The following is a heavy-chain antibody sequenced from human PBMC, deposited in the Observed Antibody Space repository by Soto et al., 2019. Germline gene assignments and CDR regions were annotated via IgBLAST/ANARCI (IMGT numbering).Heavy chain of an antibody. D-gene: IGHD3-10*01. CDR2: ISGSGGST. V-gene: IGHV3-23*01. CDR3: AKDYNRYGSGSYLDY. J-gene: IGHJ4*02. Sequence: GGSLSLSCAASGFPFSSYAMHWVRQAPGKGLEWVSAISGSGGSTYYADSVKGRFTISRDNSKNTLYLQMNSLRAEDTAVYYCAKDYNRYGSGSYLDYWGQGTLVTVSS. CDR1: GFPFSSYA.